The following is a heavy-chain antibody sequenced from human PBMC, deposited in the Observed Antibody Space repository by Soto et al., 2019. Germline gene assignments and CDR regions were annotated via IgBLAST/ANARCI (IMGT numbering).Heavy chain of an antibody. V-gene: IGHV3-53*01. J-gene: IGHJ6*02. CDR3: AATTVTIRPYYYYYGMDV. CDR2: IYSGGST. D-gene: IGHD4-17*01. CDR1: GFTVISNY. Sequence: GGSLRLSCASSGFTVISNYMSWVRQAPGKGLEWVSVIYSGGSTYYADSVKGRFTISRDNSKNTLYLQMNSLRAEDTAVYYCAATTVTIRPYYYYYGMDVWGQGTTVTVSS.